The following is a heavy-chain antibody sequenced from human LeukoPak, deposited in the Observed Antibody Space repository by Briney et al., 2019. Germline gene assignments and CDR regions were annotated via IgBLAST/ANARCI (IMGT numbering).Heavy chain of an antibody. J-gene: IGHJ4*02. CDR2: IIPIFGTA. CDR3: ARGRGYSYGTPFDY. V-gene: IGHV1-69*13. D-gene: IGHD5-18*01. CDR1: GGTFSSYA. Sequence: SVKVSCKAPGGTFSSYAISWVRQAPGQGLEWMGGIIPIFGTANYAQKFQGRVTITADESTSTAYMELSSLRSEDTAVYYCARGRGYSYGTPFDYWGQGTLVTVSS.